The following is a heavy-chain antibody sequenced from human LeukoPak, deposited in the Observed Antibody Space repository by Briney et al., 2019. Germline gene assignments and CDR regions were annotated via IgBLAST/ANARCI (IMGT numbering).Heavy chain of an antibody. CDR1: GYTFTSYG. J-gene: IGHJ4*02. Sequence: ASVKVSCKASGYTFTSYGISWVRQAPGQGLEWMGWISAYNGNTNYAQKLQGRVTMTTDTSTSTAYMELRSLRSDDTAVYYCASYSSGALPFDYWGQGTLVTVSS. D-gene: IGHD6-19*01. CDR3: ASYSSGALPFDY. V-gene: IGHV1-18*01. CDR2: ISAYNGNT.